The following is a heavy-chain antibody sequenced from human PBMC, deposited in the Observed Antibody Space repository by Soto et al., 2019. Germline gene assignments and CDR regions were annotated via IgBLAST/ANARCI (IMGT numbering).Heavy chain of an antibody. CDR1: GFTFSSYG. V-gene: IGHV3-33*01. D-gene: IGHD1-7*01. CDR2: IWYDGSNK. CDR3: ARGYRWNYVVPNMPPRLTEYYFDS. Sequence: PRESLRLSCAASGFTFSSYGMHWGRQAPGKGLEWVAVIWYDGSNKYYADSVKGRFTISRDNSKNTLYLQMNSLRAEDTAVYYCARGYRWNYVVPNMPPRLTEYYFDSWGEGILVSVPP. J-gene: IGHJ4*02.